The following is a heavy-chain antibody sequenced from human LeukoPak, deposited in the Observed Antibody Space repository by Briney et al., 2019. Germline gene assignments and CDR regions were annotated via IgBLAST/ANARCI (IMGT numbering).Heavy chain of an antibody. Sequence: SETLSLTCTVSGDSIGSYYCAWIRQPPGKGLEWIGSIYYSGSTYYNPSLKSRVTISVDTSKNQFSLRLSSVTAADTAVYYCARGRIAATIDWGQGTLVTVSS. CDR1: GDSIGSYY. CDR2: IYYSGST. CDR3: ARGRIAATID. V-gene: IGHV4-39*07. D-gene: IGHD6-13*01. J-gene: IGHJ4*02.